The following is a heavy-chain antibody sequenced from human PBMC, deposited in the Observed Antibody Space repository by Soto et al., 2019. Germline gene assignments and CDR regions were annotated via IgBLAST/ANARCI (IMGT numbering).Heavy chain of an antibody. CDR3: AKGDSRWLQAYAFDY. CDR2: ISYDGSNK. J-gene: IGHJ4*02. CDR1: GFTFSSYG. V-gene: IGHV3-30*18. Sequence: PVGSLRLSCAASGFTFSSYGMHWVRQAPGKGLEWVAVISYDGSNKYYADSVKGRFTISRDNSKNTLYLQMNSLRAEDTAVYYCAKGDSRWLQAYAFDYWGQGTLVTVSS. D-gene: IGHD5-12*01.